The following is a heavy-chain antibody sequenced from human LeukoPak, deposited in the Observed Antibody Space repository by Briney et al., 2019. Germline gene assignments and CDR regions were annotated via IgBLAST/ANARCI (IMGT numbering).Heavy chain of an antibody. CDR3: AKSRLGYYDY. Sequence: PGGSLRLSCAASGFTFSSYGMHWVRQAPGKGLEWVAVISYDGSNKYYADSVKGRFTISRDNSKNTLYLQMNSLRAEDTAVYYCAKSRLGYYDYWGQGTLVTVSS. CDR2: ISYDGSNK. D-gene: IGHD3-16*01. J-gene: IGHJ4*02. CDR1: GFTFSSYG. V-gene: IGHV3-30*18.